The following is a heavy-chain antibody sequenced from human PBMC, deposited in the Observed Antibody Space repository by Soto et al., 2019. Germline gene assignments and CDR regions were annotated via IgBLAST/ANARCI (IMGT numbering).Heavy chain of an antibody. CDR3: AREDYGDSDFDY. D-gene: IGHD4-17*01. CDR2: ISTSSDHT. Sequence: GGSLRLSCVASGFIFSTYSMNWVRQAPGKGLEWVSSISTSSDHTYYADSVKGRFTISRDNAKNSLYLQMNSLRAEDTALYYCAREDYGDSDFDYWGQGTLVTVSS. J-gene: IGHJ4*02. V-gene: IGHV3-21*01. CDR1: GFIFSTYS.